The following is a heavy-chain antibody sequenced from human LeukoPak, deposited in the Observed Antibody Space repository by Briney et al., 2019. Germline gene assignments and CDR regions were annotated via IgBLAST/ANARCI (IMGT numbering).Heavy chain of an antibody. D-gene: IGHD3-16*01. CDR3: ARALRLGEFPPDYYYGMDV. Sequence: SETLSLTCAVYGGSFSGYYWSWIRQPPGKGLEWIGEINHSGSTNYNPSLKSRVTTSVDTSKNQFSLKLSSVTAADTAVYYCARALRLGEFPPDYYYGMDVWGKGTTVTVSS. CDR2: INHSGST. CDR1: GGSFSGYY. J-gene: IGHJ6*04. V-gene: IGHV4-34*01.